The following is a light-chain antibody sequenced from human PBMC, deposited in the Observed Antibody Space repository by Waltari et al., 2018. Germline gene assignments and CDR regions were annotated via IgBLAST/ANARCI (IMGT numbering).Light chain of an antibody. CDR3: QHRSVWPLT. V-gene: IGKV3-11*01. CDR2: DTS. CDR1: KIVRNY. J-gene: IGKJ4*01. Sequence: IVLTQSPATPSLFPGESATLSCRASKIVRNYLAWYQQKPGQAPRLLIYDTSNRATGIPVRFSGSGSGTDFTLTISNLEPEDFAVYYCQHRSVWPLTFGGGTKVEIK.